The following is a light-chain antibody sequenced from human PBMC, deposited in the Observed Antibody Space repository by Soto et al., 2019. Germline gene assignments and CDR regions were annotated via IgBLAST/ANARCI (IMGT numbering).Light chain of an antibody. CDR1: QSVFSNY. CDR3: QQYGSSPSIT. J-gene: IGKJ4*01. Sequence: EIVLTQSPGTLSLSPGERATLSCRASQSVFSNYFAWYQQKPGQAPRLLIYGASTRASGIPDRFSGSGSGTHFTLTISRLEPEDFVVYYCQQYGSSPSITFGGGTNVEIK. V-gene: IGKV3-20*01. CDR2: GAS.